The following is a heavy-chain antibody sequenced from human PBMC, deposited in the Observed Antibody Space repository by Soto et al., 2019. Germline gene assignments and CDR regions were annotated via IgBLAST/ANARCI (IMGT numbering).Heavy chain of an antibody. CDR3: AKSLLCVDHGYMDV. D-gene: IGHD2-21*01. J-gene: IGHJ6*03. Sequence: QVQLVQSGAELKKPGSSVKVSCEASGGSFTSYSFTWVRQAPGQGLEWMGRIIPIQGKANYALKFQDRVTITADRSTRTVYMELTSLRPEDTAVYFCAKSLLCVDHGYMDVWGKGTTVTVSS. CDR1: GGSFTSYS. CDR2: IIPIQGKA. V-gene: IGHV1-69*02.